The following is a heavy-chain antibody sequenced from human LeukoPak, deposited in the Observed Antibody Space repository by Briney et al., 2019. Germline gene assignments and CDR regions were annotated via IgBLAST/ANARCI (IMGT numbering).Heavy chain of an antibody. CDR2: ISGSGDNT. D-gene: IGHD2-21*01. V-gene: IGHV3-23*01. J-gene: IGHJ5*02. CDR3: HIYCGGDCYSGGWFDP. CDR1: GFSFSLYA. Sequence: PGGSLRLSCEASGFSFSLYAMNWVRQAPGKGQEWVSAISGSGDNTYYADSVKGHFTISRDNSKNILYLQMNSLRAEDTAVYYCHIYCGGDCYSGGWFDPWGQGTLVTVSS.